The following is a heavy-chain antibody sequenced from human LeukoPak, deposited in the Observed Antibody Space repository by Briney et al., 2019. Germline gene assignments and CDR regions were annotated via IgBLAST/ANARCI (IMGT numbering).Heavy chain of an antibody. V-gene: IGHV1-69*04. CDR1: GGTFSSYA. D-gene: IGHD4-23*01. Sequence: GASVKVSCKASGGTFSSYAISWVRQAPGQGLEWMGRIIPILGIANYAQKFQGRVTITADKSTSTAYMELSSLRSEDTAMYYCARDRTVVTPLDYWGQGTLVTVSS. J-gene: IGHJ4*02. CDR2: IIPILGIA. CDR3: ARDRTVVTPLDY.